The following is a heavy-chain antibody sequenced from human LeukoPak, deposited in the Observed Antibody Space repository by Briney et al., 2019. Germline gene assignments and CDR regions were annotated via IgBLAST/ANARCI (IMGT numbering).Heavy chain of an antibody. Sequence: GGSLRLSCAASGFTFSSYAMHWVRQAPGKGLEWVAVVSYDGSNKYYADSVKGRFTISRDNSKNTLYLQMNSLRAEDTAVYYCARGSIVVVTAILPAVYGMDVWGQGTTVTVSS. CDR3: ARGSIVVVTAILPAVYGMDV. V-gene: IGHV3-30-3*01. CDR2: VSYDGSNK. J-gene: IGHJ6*02. D-gene: IGHD2-21*02. CDR1: GFTFSSYA.